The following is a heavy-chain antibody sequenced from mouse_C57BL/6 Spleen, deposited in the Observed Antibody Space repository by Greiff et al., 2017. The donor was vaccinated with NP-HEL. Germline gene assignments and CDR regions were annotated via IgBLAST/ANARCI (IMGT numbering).Heavy chain of an antibody. CDR2: IDPSDSYL. CDR3: PRSWVYGNYGDY. D-gene: IGHD2-1*01. J-gene: IGHJ2*01. CDR1: GYTFTSYW. Sequence: QVQLQQPGAELVKPGASVKLSCKASGYTFTSYWMQWVKQRPGQGLEWIGEIDPSDSYLNYTQKFKGKATLTVDTSSRTVYMQLSSLTSEDSAVYYCPRSWVYGNYGDYWGQGTTLTVSS. V-gene: IGHV1-50*01.